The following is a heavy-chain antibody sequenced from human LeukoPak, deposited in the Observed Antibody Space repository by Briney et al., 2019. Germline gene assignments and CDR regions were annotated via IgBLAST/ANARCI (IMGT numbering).Heavy chain of an antibody. V-gene: IGHV4-4*09. D-gene: IGHD6-13*01. CDR3: ARSRSYSSTWYNP. J-gene: IGHJ5*02. CDR2: VYTRGST. Sequence: PSETLSLTCTVSGGSISTYYWSWIRQPPGKGLEWIGYVYTRGSTNYNPSLKSRVTISVDTSKNQFSLKLTSVAAADTAVYYCARSRSYSSTWYNPWGQGTLVTVSS. CDR1: GGSISTYY.